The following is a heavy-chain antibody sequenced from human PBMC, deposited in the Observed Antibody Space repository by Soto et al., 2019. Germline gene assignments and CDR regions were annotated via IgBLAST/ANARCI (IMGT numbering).Heavy chain of an antibody. J-gene: IGHJ6*02. CDR2: IYYSGST. CDR3: ARVVGTVTSYYYYGMDV. D-gene: IGHD4-4*01. V-gene: IGHV4-59*01. CDR1: SDSINSYY. Sequence: PSETLSLTCTVSSDSINSYYWNWIRQPPGKGLEWIGYIYYSGSTNYNPSLKSRVTISVDTSKNQFSLKLSSVTAADTAVYYCARVVGTVTSYYYYGMDVWGQGTTVTVSS.